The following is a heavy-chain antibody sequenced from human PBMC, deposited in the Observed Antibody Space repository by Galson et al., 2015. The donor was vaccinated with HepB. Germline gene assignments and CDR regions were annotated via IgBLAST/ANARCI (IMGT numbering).Heavy chain of an antibody. J-gene: IGHJ6*02. CDR3: ARDFFIGV. V-gene: IGHV3-21*01. CDR1: GFTFSSYT. D-gene: IGHD2-15*01. Sequence: LRLSCAASGFTFSSYTMNWVRQAPGKGLDWFPSISSSSSYIHYADSVKGRFTISRDNAKNSLYLQMNSLRAEDTAVYYCARDFFIGVWGQGTTVTVSS. CDR2: ISSSSSYI.